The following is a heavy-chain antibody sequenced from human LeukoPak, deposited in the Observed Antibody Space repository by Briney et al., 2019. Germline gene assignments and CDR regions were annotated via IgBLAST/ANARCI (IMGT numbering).Heavy chain of an antibody. CDR3: AAARGVPRDFDY. D-gene: IGHD3-10*01. CDR2: IVVGSGNT. J-gene: IGHJ4*02. CDR1: RFTFTSSA. V-gene: IGHV1-58*01. Sequence: SVKVSCKASRFTFTSSAVQWVRQARGQRLEWIGWIVVGSGNTNYAQKFQERVTITRDMSPSTAYMELSSLRSEDTAVYYCAAARGVPRDFDYWGQGTLVTVSS.